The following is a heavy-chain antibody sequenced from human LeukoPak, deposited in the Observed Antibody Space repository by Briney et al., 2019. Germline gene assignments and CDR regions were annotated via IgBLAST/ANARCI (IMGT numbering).Heavy chain of an antibody. CDR2: INHSGST. D-gene: IGHD3-16*02. CDR1: GGSFSGYY. CDR3: ARGQNDYVWGSYRTTGYFDY. Sequence: PSETLSLTCAVYGGSFSGYYWSWIRQPPGKGLEWIGEINHSGSTNYNPSLKSRVTISVDTSKNQFSLKLSSVTAADTAVYYCARGQNDYVWGSYRTTGYFDYWGQGTLVTVSS. V-gene: IGHV4-34*01. J-gene: IGHJ4*02.